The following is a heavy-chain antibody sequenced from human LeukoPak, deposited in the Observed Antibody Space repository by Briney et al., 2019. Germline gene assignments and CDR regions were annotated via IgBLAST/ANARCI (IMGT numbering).Heavy chain of an antibody. CDR1: GFTFSSYA. J-gene: IGHJ4*02. Sequence: AGGSLRLSCAASGFTFSSYAMSWVRQAPGKGLEWVSAISGSGGSTYYADSVKGRFTISRDNSKNTLYLQMNSLRAEDTAVYYCATHRSAPYSGSRGGVDYWGQGTLVTVSS. V-gene: IGHV3-23*01. CDR3: ATHRSAPYSGSRGGVDY. CDR2: ISGSGGST. D-gene: IGHD1-26*01.